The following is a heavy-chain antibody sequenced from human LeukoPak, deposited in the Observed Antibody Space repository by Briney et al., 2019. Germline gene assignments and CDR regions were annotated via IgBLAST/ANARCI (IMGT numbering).Heavy chain of an antibody. V-gene: IGHV1-2*02. CDR2: IKPDSDAT. D-gene: IGHD3-22*01. Sequence: ASVKVSCKASGYTFTGYYMHWVRQAPGQGLEWVGYIKPDSDATDLAQRFQGRVTMTRDTSISTAYMELSRLRSDDTAVYYCARDQISSYYYDSSGYSGGFDYWGQGTLVTVSS. J-gene: IGHJ4*02. CDR3: ARDQISSYYYDSSGYSGGFDY. CDR1: GYTFTGYY.